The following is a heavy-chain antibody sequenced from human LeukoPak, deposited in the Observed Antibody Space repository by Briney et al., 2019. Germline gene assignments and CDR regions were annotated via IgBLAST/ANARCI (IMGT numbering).Heavy chain of an antibody. CDR2: ITSTSTYI. CDR1: GFAFSTYS. Sequence: GGSLRLSCAASGFAFSTYSMYWVRQAPGKGLEWVSSITSTSTYIYYADSVKGRFTISRDNAKNSLHLQMNSLRAEDTAVYYCAKEMGHSKPFDYWGQGTLVTVSS. J-gene: IGHJ4*02. CDR3: AKEMGHSKPFDY. D-gene: IGHD5-18*01. V-gene: IGHV3-21*04.